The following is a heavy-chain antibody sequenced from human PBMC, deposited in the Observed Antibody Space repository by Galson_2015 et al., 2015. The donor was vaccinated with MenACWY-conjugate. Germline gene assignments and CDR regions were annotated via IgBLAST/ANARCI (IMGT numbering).Heavy chain of an antibody. CDR3: VRAAYAGVWGPFDP. V-gene: IGHV3-30*01. CDR1: GFTFTSHA. Sequence: SLRLSCAASGFTFTSHALHWVRQAPGKGLQWVAVISSDTTGKFYAESVRGRFSISRDNYKNTVSLQMNSLRRDDTALYHCVRAAYAGVWGPFDPWGQGSLVTVSS. D-gene: IGHD3-16*01. J-gene: IGHJ5*02. CDR2: ISSDTTGK.